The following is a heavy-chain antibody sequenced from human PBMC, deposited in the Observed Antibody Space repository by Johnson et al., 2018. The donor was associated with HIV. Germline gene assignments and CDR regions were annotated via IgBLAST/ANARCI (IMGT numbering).Heavy chain of an antibody. CDR1: GFTVSSNY. V-gene: IGHV3-66*01. J-gene: IGHJ3*02. D-gene: IGHD3-22*01. CDR2: IYSGGST. CDR3: ARRIYYYDSSGTEDAFDI. Sequence: VQLVESGGGLVQPGGSLRLSCAASGFTVSSNYMSWVRQAPGKGLEWVPVIYSGGSTYYADSVQGSFTISRDNSKNTLYLQMNSLRAEDTAVYYCARRIYYYDSSGTEDAFDIWGQGTMVTVSS.